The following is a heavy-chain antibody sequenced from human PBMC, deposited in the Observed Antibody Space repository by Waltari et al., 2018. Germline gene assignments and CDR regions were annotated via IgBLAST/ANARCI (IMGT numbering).Heavy chain of an antibody. D-gene: IGHD1-1*01. Sequence: QIQLQQSGPGLVKPSQPLPLTCAISGDSVSSKSAAWNWNRQSPSRGLEWLGRTYYRSKWYNDYAVSVKSRITINPDTSKNQFSLQLNSVTPEDTAVYYCARDFPNASDRGMDVWGQGTTVTVSS. J-gene: IGHJ6*02. V-gene: IGHV6-1*01. CDR2: TYYRSKWYN. CDR1: GDSVSSKSAA. CDR3: ARDFPNASDRGMDV.